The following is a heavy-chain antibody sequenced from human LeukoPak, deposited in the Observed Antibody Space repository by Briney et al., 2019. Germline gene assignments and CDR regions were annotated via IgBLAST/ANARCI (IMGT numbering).Heavy chain of an antibody. V-gene: IGHV4-59*12. CDR1: GGSISSYY. Sequence: SETLSLTCTVSGGSISSYYWSWIRQPPGKGLEWIGYIYYSGSTNYNPSLESRVTISVDTSKNQFSLKLSSVTAADTAVYYCARDLLNEGNHLDYWGQGTLVTVSS. CDR3: ARDLLNEGNHLDY. J-gene: IGHJ4*02. D-gene: IGHD4-23*01. CDR2: IYYSGST.